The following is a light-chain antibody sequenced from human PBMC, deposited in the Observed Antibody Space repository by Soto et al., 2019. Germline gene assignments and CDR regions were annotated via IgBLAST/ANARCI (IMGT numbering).Light chain of an antibody. Sequence: EIVLTQSPATLSLSPGEGATLSCRASQSVSTDLAWYQHKPGQAPRLLIYGASNRATGVAARFSGRGSGTDFTLTISSLEPEDSAVYYCQQRDSWWTFGQGTKVEI. CDR1: QSVSTD. J-gene: IGKJ1*01. CDR2: GAS. CDR3: QQRDSWWT. V-gene: IGKV3-11*01.